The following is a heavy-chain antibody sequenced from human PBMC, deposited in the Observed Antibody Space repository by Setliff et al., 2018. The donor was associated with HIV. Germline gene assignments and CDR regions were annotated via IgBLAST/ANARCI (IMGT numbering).Heavy chain of an antibody. J-gene: IGHJ4*02. CDR1: RFTFSTSW. Sequence: GGSLRLSCAASRFTFSTSWMSWVRQAPGKGLEWVANIKSDGSEKYYVDSVTGRFTISRDNAKNSLYLQMNSLRAEDTAVYYCARDPGSGWYVNRYLDYWGQGTLVTVSS. D-gene: IGHD6-19*01. CDR2: IKSDGSEK. V-gene: IGHV3-7*01. CDR3: ARDPGSGWYVNRYLDY.